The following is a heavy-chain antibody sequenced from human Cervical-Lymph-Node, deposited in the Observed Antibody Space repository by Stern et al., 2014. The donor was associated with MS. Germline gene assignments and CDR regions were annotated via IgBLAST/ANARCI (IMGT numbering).Heavy chain of an antibody. J-gene: IGHJ5*02. CDR3: ARGVVSNRAAATLHNLFDP. CDR2: IIPILGLA. Sequence: VQLVESEAEVKKPGSSMNVSCKTSGGTFSSSYAITWLRQAPGQGLEWMGRIIPILGLANYAQKFQDRVTITADTSTSTTYMQLSSLRSEDTAVYYCARGVVSNRAAATLHNLFDPWGQGTLVTVSS. D-gene: IGHD2-15*01. V-gene: IGHV1-69*09. CDR1: GGTFSSSYA.